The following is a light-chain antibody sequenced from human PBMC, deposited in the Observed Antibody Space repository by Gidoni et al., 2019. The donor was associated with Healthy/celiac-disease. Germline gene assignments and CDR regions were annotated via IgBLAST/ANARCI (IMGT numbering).Light chain of an antibody. CDR1: QSVSSSY. V-gene: IGKV3-20*01. CDR3: QQYGSSQT. Sequence: EIVLTQSPGTLSLSPGERATLSCRASQSVSSSYLAWYQQKPGQAPRLLIYGASSRATGIPDRFCGSGSGTDFTLTISRLEPEDFAVYYCQQYGSSQTFGGGTKVEIK. J-gene: IGKJ4*01. CDR2: GAS.